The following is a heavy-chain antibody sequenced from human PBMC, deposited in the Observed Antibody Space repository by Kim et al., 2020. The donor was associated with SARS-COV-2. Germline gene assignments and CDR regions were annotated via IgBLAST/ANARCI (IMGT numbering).Heavy chain of an antibody. CDR1: GYTFTSYY. CDR2: INPSGGST. CDR3: ARDTSAKMVRGDYYFDY. V-gene: IGHV1-46*01. J-gene: IGHJ4*02. D-gene: IGHD3-10*01. Sequence: ASVKVSCKASGYTFTSYYMHWVRQAPGQGLEWMGIINPSGGSTSYAQKFQGRVTMTRDTSTSTVYMELSSLRSEDTAVYYCARDTSAKMVRGDYYFDYWGKGTLVTVSS.